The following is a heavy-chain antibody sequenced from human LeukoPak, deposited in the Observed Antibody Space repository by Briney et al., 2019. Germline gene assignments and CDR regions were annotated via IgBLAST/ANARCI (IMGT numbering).Heavy chain of an antibody. J-gene: IGHJ4*02. Sequence: GESLRLSCTASGFTFSNFWMGWVRQAPGKGLEWVANIKQDGSEKYYVDSVKGRFTISRDNAKNSLYLQMNSLRAEDTAVYYCARGGWYLDNWGQGTLVTVSS. CDR2: IKQDGSEK. V-gene: IGHV3-7*01. CDR3: ARGGWYLDN. D-gene: IGHD6-19*01. CDR1: GFTFSNFW.